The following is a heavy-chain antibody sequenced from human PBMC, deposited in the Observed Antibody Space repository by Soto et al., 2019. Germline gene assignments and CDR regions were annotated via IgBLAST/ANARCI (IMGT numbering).Heavy chain of an antibody. CDR2: ISGSGGST. Sequence: GGSLRLSCAASGFTFSSYAMSWVRQAPGKGLEWVGAISGSGGSTYYADSVNGRFTISTDNSKNTLYLQMNSLIAEDTAVYYYAKGQGGATISFFDYWGQGTLVTVSS. CDR1: GFTFSSYA. D-gene: IGHD1-26*01. J-gene: IGHJ4*02. V-gene: IGHV3-23*01. CDR3: AKGQGGATISFFDY.